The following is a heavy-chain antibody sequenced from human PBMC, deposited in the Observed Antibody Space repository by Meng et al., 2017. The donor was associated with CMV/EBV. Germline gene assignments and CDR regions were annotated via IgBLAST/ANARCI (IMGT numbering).Heavy chain of an antibody. Sequence: GSLRLSCTVSGGSISSSSYYWGWIRQPPGKGLGWIGSIYYSGSTYYNPSLKSRVTISVDTSKNQFSLKLSSVTAADTAVYYCARRGAYSGYLNWGQGTLVTVSS. CDR2: IYYSGST. V-gene: IGHV4-39*01. D-gene: IGHD5-12*01. CDR1: GGSISSSSYY. J-gene: IGHJ4*02. CDR3: ARRGAYSGYLN.